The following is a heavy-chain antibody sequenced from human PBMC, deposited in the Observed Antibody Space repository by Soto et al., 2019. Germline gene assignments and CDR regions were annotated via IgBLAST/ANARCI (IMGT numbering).Heavy chain of an antibody. CDR3: ARRSRHTYYYGMDV. CDR2: INHSGST. J-gene: IGHJ6*02. CDR1: GGSFSGYY. V-gene: IGHV4-34*01. Sequence: PSETLSLTCAVYGGSFSGYYWSWIRQPPGKGLEWIGEINHSGSTNYNPSLKSRVTISVDTSKNQFSLKLSSVTAADTAVYYCARRSRHTYYYGMDVCGQGTTVSVSS.